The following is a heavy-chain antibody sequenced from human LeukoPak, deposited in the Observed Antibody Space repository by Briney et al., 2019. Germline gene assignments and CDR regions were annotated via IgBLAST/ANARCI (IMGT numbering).Heavy chain of an antibody. J-gene: IGHJ5*02. D-gene: IGHD3-3*01. CDR2: IYTSGST. V-gene: IGHV4-4*07. CDR3: AKAKSYDFWSGYYDWFDP. CDR1: GGSISSYY. Sequence: PSETLSLTCTVSGGSISSYYWSWIRQPAGKGLEWIGRIYTSGSTNYNPSLKSRVTMSVDTSKNQFSLKLSSVTAADTAVYYCAKAKSYDFWSGYYDWFDPWGQGTLVTVSS.